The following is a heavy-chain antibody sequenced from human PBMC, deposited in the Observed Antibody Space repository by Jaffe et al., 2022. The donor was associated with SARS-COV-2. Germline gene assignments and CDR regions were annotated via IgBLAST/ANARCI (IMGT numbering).Heavy chain of an antibody. CDR3: VRRSPYDVGYYVDY. J-gene: IGHJ4*02. CDR2: IYPDNSEI. CDR1: GYRFTNFW. V-gene: IGHV5-51*01. D-gene: IGHD3-22*01. Sequence: EVQLVQSGAEVRKPGESLRISCETSGYRFTNFWIGWVRQMPGKGLEWMGIIYPDNSEIRYSPSFQGQVTISADKSISTAYLQWSSLKASDTAMYYCVRRSPYDVGYYVDYWGQGTLVTVSS.